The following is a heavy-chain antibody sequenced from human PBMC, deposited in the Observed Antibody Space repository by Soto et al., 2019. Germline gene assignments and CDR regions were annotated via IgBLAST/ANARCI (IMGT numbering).Heavy chain of an antibody. CDR2: IKSKTDGGTT. V-gene: IGHV3-15*07. J-gene: IGHJ4*02. CDR3: TTDPDIVVVVAATPFDCY. D-gene: IGHD2-15*01. Sequence: GGSLRLSCAASGFTFSNAWMNWVRQAPGKGLEWVGRIKSKTDGGTTDYAAPVKGRFTISRDDSKNTLYLQMNSLKTEDTAVYYCTTDPDIVVVVAATPFDCYWGQGTLVTVSS. CDR1: GFTFSNAW.